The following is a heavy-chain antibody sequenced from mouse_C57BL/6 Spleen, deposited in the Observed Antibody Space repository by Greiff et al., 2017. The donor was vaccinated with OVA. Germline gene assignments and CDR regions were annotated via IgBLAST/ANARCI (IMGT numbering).Heavy chain of an antibody. CDR3: ARWGITTLVAMDY. J-gene: IGHJ4*01. CDR1: GFNIKDYY. V-gene: IGHV14-2*01. CDR2: IDPEDGDT. D-gene: IGHD1-2*01. Sequence: VQLKQSGAELVKPGASVKLSCTASGFNIKDYYMHWVKQRTEQGLEWIGRIDPEDGDTKYAPKFQGKATITADTSSNTAYLQLSSLTSEDTAVYYCARWGITTLVAMDYWGQGTSVTVSS.